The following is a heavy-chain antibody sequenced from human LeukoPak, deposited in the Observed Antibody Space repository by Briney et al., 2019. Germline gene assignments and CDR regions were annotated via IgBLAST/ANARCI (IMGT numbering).Heavy chain of an antibody. Sequence: GGSLRLSCEASGFTVSSNYMSWVRQAPGKGLEWVSVIYSGGSTYYADSVKGRFTISRDNSKNTLYLQMNSLRAEDTAVYYCARVGWGNLLRAFDIWGQGTMVTVSS. CDR2: IYSGGST. CDR1: GFTVSSNY. D-gene: IGHD3-16*01. V-gene: IGHV3-53*01. J-gene: IGHJ3*02. CDR3: ARVGWGNLLRAFDI.